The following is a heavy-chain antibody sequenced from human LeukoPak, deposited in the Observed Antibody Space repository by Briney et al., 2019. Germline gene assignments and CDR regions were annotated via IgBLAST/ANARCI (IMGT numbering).Heavy chain of an antibody. Sequence: GGALRLSCSASGFTFSTYAMHWVRQAPGKGLEFVSAISGNGVRTFYADSVKVRFTVPRDNSKSTLYLQMSSLRADDTALYHCVKDTYSSSWSAFDVWGQGTMVTVSS. D-gene: IGHD6-13*01. V-gene: IGHV3-64D*06. CDR1: GFTFSTYA. CDR2: ISGNGVRT. CDR3: VKDTYSSSWSAFDV. J-gene: IGHJ3*01.